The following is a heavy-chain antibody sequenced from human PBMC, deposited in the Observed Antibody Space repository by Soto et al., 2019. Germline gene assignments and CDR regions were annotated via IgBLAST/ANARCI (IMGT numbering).Heavy chain of an antibody. V-gene: IGHV4-59*02. CDR3: AREGIAAAGTYYYYYYGMDV. CDR1: GGSVSSYY. Sequence: SETLSLTCTVSGGSVSSYYWSWIRQPPGKGLEWIGYIYYSGSTNYNPSLKSRVTISVDTSKNQFSLKLSSVTAADTAVYYCAREGIAAAGTYYYYYYGMDVWGQGTTVTVSS. J-gene: IGHJ6*02. CDR2: IYYSGST. D-gene: IGHD6-13*01.